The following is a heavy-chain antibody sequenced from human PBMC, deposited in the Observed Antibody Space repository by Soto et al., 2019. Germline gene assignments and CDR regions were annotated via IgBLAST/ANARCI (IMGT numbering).Heavy chain of an antibody. V-gene: IGHV1-18*01. CDR1: GYTFNSFA. J-gene: IGHJ5*02. Sequence: QVQLVQSGAEVKKPGASVKVSCKAFGYTFNSFAISWVRQAPGQGLEWMGWFNSYNKKTKYVQKFQGRVTVTADSSTRTAYMELMSLRSDDTAVYYCARDRGYCSGGRCTSDWFDPWGQGTLVTVSS. CDR2: FNSYNKKT. CDR3: ARDRGYCSGGRCTSDWFDP. D-gene: IGHD2-15*01.